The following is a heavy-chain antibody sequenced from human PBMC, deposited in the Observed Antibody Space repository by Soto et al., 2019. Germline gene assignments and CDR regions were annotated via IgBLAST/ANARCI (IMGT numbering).Heavy chain of an antibody. V-gene: IGHV4-4*07. CDR3: ARGGQDFWSGPFDY. D-gene: IGHD3-3*01. Sequence: SETLSLTCTVSGGSISNYFCNWIRQPAGKGLEWIGRIDNSGSTNYNPSPKSRITMSADTSGNQFSLKLNSVTAADTAVYYCARGGQDFWSGPFDYWGQGALVTVSS. CDR1: GGSISNYF. J-gene: IGHJ4*02. CDR2: IDNSGST.